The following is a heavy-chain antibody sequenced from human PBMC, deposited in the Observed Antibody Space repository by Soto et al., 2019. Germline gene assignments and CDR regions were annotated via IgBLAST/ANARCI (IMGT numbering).Heavy chain of an antibody. CDR1: GGSMNNYS. J-gene: IGHJ4*02. V-gene: IGHV4-59*13. CDR2: ICYMGTT. Sequence: SETLSLTCTVSGGSMNNYSGSWIRQSPGKGLQYIGSICYMGTTNYSASLERRVTISSDDSKNQFSLKLTSVTAADTALYYCTNSGGGYVNSGYYGGDYDSWGRGTLVTVSS. D-gene: IGHD3-22*01. CDR3: TNSGGGYVNSGYYGGDYDS.